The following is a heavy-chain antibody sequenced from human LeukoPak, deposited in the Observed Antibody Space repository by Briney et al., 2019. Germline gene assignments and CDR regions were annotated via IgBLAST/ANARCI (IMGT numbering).Heavy chain of an antibody. CDR1: GASISSGDYY. CDR3: ARGGAYDSSGYYWSYYYYYGMDV. Sequence: KPSETLSLTCTVSGASISSGDYYWTWIRQAPGKGLEWVSYISSSSSYTNYADSVKGRFTISRDNAKNSLYLQMNSLRAEDTAVYYCARGGAYDSSGYYWSYYYYYGMDVWGQGTTVTVSS. V-gene: IGHV3-11*06. CDR2: ISSSSSYT. D-gene: IGHD3-22*01. J-gene: IGHJ6*02.